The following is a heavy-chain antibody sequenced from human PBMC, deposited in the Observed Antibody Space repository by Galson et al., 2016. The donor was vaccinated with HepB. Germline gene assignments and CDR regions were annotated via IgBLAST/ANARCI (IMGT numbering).Heavy chain of an antibody. J-gene: IGHJ4*02. V-gene: IGHV3-15*01. CDR3: TTSSTRGYTYGPSAY. D-gene: IGHD5-18*01. CDR2: IKSYTDGGTT. Sequence: SLRLSCAASGFTFSRAWMNWVRQAPGKGLEWVGRIKSYTDGGTTEYAAPMNGRFTFSRDESNNRLYLQMNSLKTEDTAVYYCTTSSTRGYTYGPSAYWGRGTLVAVSS. CDR1: GFTFSRAW.